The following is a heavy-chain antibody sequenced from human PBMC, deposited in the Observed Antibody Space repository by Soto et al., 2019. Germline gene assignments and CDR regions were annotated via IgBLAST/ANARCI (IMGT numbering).Heavy chain of an antibody. CDR3: ARLQFPDVTGAFDI. Sequence: PSDTLSLTCTVSGGSMNNYYWLSWMLKSAGKGLEYIGRISVNGINNYNPSLRSRVSMSVDTSKDQFSLKLSSVTAADTAMYYCARLQFPDVTGAFDIWGQGTMVTVSS. CDR2: ISVNGIN. CDR1: GGSMNNYY. J-gene: IGHJ3*02. V-gene: IGHV4-4*07.